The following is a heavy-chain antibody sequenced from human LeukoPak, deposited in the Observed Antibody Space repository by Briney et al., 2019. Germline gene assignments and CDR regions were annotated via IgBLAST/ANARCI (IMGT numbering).Heavy chain of an antibody. CDR3: ARDPRWLTPDCTSTSCYENYFGP. D-gene: IGHD2-2*01. J-gene: IGHJ5*02. CDR1: GYSISSGYQ. V-gene: IGHV4-38-2*02. Sequence: SETLSLTCAVSGYSISSGYQWAWIRQPPGKTLEWIGSIYHSGSAHYNPSLKSRVTTSVDRSNNQFSLRLSSVTAADTAVYYCARDPRWLTPDCTSTSCYENYFGPWGQGTLVTVSS. CDR2: IYHSGSA.